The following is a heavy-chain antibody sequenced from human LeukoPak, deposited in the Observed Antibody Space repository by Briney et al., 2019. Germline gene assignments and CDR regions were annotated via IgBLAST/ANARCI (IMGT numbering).Heavy chain of an antibody. CDR1: GGSISSYY. Sequence: SETLSLTCTVSGGSISSYYWSWIRQPAGKGLEWIGRIYTSGSTNYNPSLKSRVTMSVDTSKNQFSLKLSSVTAADTAVYYCARLIVVPAAPEGGNNWFDPWGQGTLVTVSS. CDR3: ARLIVVPAAPEGGNNWFDP. V-gene: IGHV4-4*07. D-gene: IGHD2-2*01. CDR2: IYTSGST. J-gene: IGHJ5*02.